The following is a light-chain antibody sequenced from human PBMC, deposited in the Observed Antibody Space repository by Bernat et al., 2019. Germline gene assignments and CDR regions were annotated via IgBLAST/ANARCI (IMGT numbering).Light chain of an antibody. Sequence: SVGDRVTITCQAIPGISNCLSWYQQKPGKAPKLLIYAASPLQSGVPSRFSGSGSGTEFTLTISILQPEDFATYYCKQQNRKGPFGQGTKVEIK. CDR3: KQQNRKGP. CDR2: AAS. V-gene: IGKV1-9*01. CDR1: PGISNC. J-gene: IGKJ1*01.